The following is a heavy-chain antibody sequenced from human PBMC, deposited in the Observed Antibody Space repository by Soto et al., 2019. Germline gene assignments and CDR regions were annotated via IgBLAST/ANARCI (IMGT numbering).Heavy chain of an antibody. Sequence: SQTLSLTCAISGDSVSSNSAAWNWIRQSPSRGLEWLGRTYYRSKWYNDYAVSVKSRITINPDTSKNQFSLQLNSVTPEDTAVYYCARDLEDIVVVPAAHSPDLYYYYYYMDVWGKGTTVTVSS. V-gene: IGHV6-1*01. CDR2: TYYRSKWYN. D-gene: IGHD2-2*01. CDR1: GDSVSSNSAA. J-gene: IGHJ6*03. CDR3: ARDLEDIVVVPAAHSPDLYYYYYYMDV.